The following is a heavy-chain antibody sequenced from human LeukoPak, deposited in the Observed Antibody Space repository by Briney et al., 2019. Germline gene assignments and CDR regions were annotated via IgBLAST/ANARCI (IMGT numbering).Heavy chain of an antibody. J-gene: IGHJ4*02. CDR3: ARGGYYGSGSYEGYFDY. CDR1: GFTFSSYA. D-gene: IGHD3-10*01. Sequence: PAGRSLRLSCAASGFTFSSYAMHWVRQAPGKGLEWVAVISYDGSNKYYADSVKGRFTISRDNSKNTLYLQMNSLRAEDTAVYYCARGGYYGSGSYEGYFDYWGQGTLATVSS. V-gene: IGHV3-30-3*01. CDR2: ISYDGSNK.